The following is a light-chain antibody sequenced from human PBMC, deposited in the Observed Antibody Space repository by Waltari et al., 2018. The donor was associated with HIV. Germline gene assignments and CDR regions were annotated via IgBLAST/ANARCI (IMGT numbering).Light chain of an antibody. J-gene: IGLJ2*01. Sequence: QSALTQPASVPGSPGHSLTISCTGTSSDVAAYNLVSLYQQRPRRAPKLIIYKFNQRPSWVSGRFSASKSGNTSSLTLSGLQAEDEANYYCCSYTGRKSLIFGGGTKLTVL. CDR2: KFN. CDR1: SSDVAAYNL. V-gene: IGLV2-23*02. CDR3: CSYTGRKSLI.